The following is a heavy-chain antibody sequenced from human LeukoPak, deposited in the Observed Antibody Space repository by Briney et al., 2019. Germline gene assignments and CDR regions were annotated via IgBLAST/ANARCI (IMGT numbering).Heavy chain of an antibody. J-gene: IGHJ4*02. CDR3: ARDEAAVADY. CDR2: ISSSSSTI. V-gene: IGHV3-48*04. D-gene: IGHD6-13*01. Sequence: PGGSLRPSCAASGFTFSSYSMNWVRQAPGKGLEWVSYISSSSSTIYYADSVKGRFTISRDNAKNSLYLQMNSLRAEDTAVYYCARDEAAVADYWGQGTLVTVSS. CDR1: GFTFSSYS.